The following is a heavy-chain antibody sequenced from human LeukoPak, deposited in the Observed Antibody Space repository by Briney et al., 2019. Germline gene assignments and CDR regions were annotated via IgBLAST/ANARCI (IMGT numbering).Heavy chain of an antibody. V-gene: IGHV1-46*01. Sequence: GASVKVSCKASGYTFTSYYLHWVRQAPGQGLEWMGIINPSGGWTSHAQKFQDRVTMTRDTSTSTVYMDLSSLRSEDTAMYYCARGGVVTTGSMDVWGQGTTVTVSS. CDR1: GYTFTSYY. CDR2: INPSGGWT. J-gene: IGHJ6*02. D-gene: IGHD2-21*02. CDR3: ARGGVVTTGSMDV.